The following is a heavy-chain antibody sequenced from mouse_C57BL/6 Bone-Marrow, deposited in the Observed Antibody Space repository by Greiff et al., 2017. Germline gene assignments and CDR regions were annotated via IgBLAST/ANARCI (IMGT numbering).Heavy chain of an antibody. D-gene: IGHD1-1*01. CDR3: TSCITTAELNFDY. CDR2: IDPENGDT. Sequence: EVKLMESGAELVRPGASVKLSCTASGFNIKDDYMHWVKQRPEQGLEWIGWIDPENGDTEYASKFQGKATITADTSSDTAYLQRSSLTSEDTAVYYCTSCITTAELNFDYWGQGTTLTVSS. V-gene: IGHV14-4*01. J-gene: IGHJ2*01. CDR1: GFNIKDDY.